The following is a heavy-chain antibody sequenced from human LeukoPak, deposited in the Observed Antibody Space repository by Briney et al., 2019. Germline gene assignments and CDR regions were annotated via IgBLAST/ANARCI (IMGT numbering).Heavy chain of an antibody. CDR1: GYTFTGYC. J-gene: IGHJ4*02. CDR2: INPNSGGT. CDR3: ARTRQPSPHFDY. D-gene: IGHD5-18*01. V-gene: IGHV1-2*02. Sequence: ASVKVSCKASGYTFTGYCMHWVRQAPGQGLEWMGWINPNSGGTNYAQKFQGRVTMTRDTSISTAYMELSRLRSDDTAVYYCARTRQPSPHFDYWGQGTLVTVSS.